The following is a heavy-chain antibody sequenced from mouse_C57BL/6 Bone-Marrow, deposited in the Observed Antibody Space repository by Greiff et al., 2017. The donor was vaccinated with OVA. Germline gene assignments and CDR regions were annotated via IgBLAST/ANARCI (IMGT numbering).Heavy chain of an antibody. CDR2: ISDGGSYT. D-gene: IGHD4-1*01. J-gene: IGHJ2*01. Sequence: EVHLVESGGGLVKPGGSLKLSCAASGFTFSSYAMSWVRQTPEKRLEWVATISDGGSYTYYPDNVKGRFTISRDNAKNNLYLQMSHLKSEDTAMYYCARNPGTGGFDYWGQGTTLTVSS. CDR1: GFTFSSYA. CDR3: ARNPGTGGFDY. V-gene: IGHV5-4*01.